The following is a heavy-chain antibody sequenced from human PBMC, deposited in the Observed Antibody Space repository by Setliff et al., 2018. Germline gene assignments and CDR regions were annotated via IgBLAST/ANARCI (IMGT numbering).Heavy chain of an antibody. Sequence: ASVKVSCKASGYNFIGYYVHWVRQAPGQGLEWMGWINGNSGVTKYAQKFQGRVTMTSETSISIVYMDLTRLTSDDTAVYYCAQTKGFVDGYLDPWGQGTLVTVSS. J-gene: IGHJ5*02. D-gene: IGHD2-21*02. CDR2: INGNSGVT. V-gene: IGHV1-2*02. CDR1: GYNFIGYY. CDR3: AQTKGFVDGYLDP.